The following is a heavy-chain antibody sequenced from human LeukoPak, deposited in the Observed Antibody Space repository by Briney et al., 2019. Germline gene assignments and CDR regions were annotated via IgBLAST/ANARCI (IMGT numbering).Heavy chain of an antibody. CDR1: GGTISSYY. CDR2: IHDSGST. Sequence: PSETLSLTCTVSGGTISSYYWNWIRQPPGKGLEWVGYIHDSGSTKYNPSLKSRVTISVDTSKNQFSLKLSSVTAADTAVYYCARSVGAGACDIWGQGTMVTVS. J-gene: IGHJ3*02. V-gene: IGHV4-59*01. CDR3: ARSVGAGACDI. D-gene: IGHD1-26*01.